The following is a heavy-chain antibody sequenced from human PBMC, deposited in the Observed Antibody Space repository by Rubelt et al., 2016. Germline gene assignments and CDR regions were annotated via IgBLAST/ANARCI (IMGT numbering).Heavy chain of an antibody. J-gene: IGHJ4*02. CDR3: ASRGRYYGSGSYPPRTGIVDY. V-gene: IGHV4-34*01. CDR1: GGSFSGYY. CDR2: INHSGST. D-gene: IGHD3-10*01. Sequence: QVQLQQWGAGLLKPSETLSLTCAVYGGSFSGYYWSWIRQPTGKGLEWIGEINHSGSTNYTPSLKSRVTISVDPSKNQFSLKLSLVTAADTAVYYCASRGRYYGSGSYPPRTGIVDYWGQGTLVTVSS.